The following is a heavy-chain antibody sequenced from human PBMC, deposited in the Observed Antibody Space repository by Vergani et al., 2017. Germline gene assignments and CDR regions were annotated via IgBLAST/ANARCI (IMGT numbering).Heavy chain of an antibody. CDR2: ISGSSSYV. Sequence: EVQLVESGGGLVKPGGSLRLSCAASGFSFSSYSMNWVRQAPGKGLEWVASISGSSSYVFYRDSVEGRFTISRDNSKNTLYLQMNSLRAEDTAVYYCAKRGLTIFGDRDYYYMDVWGKGTTVTVSS. CDR1: GFSFSSYS. V-gene: IGHV3-21*02. J-gene: IGHJ6*03. D-gene: IGHD3-3*01. CDR3: AKRGLTIFGDRDYYYMDV.